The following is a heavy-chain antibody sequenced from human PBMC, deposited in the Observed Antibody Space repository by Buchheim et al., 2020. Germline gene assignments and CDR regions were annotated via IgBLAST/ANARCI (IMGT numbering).Heavy chain of an antibody. CDR2: ISYDGSNK. D-gene: IGHD6-13*01. CDR1: GFTFSSYG. J-gene: IGHJ6*02. V-gene: IGHV3-30*18. Sequence: VQLVESGGGVVQPGRSLRLSCAASGFTFSSYGMHWVRQAPGKGLEWVAVISYDGSNKYYADSVKGRFTISRDNSKNTLYLQMNSLRAEDTAVYYCAKDPPGQQSIYYYYYYGMDVWGQGTT. CDR3: AKDPPGQQSIYYYYYYGMDV.